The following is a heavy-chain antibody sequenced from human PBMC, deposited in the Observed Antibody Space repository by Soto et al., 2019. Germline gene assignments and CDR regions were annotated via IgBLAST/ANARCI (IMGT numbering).Heavy chain of an antibody. CDR3: ATACGGGDCYPK. J-gene: IGHJ4*02. V-gene: IGHV3-15*01. CDR1: ALPFRNAW. Sequence: EVQLVESGGGLVKPGGSLRLSCVATALPFRNAWMAWVRQAPGKGLEWVGRIKGKIDGETTDYPAPVKGRFTISRDDSKDTLYLQMNSLKTGDTGVYYCATACGGGDCYPKWGQGTLVTVSS. CDR2: IKGKIDGETT. D-gene: IGHD2-21*02.